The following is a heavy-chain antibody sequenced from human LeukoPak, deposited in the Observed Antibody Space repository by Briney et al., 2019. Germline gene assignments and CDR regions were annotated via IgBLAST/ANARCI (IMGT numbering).Heavy chain of an antibody. J-gene: IGHJ6*03. CDR1: GGTFSSYA. CDR2: IIPIFGTA. V-gene: IGHV1-69*13. CDR3: ARAPAYYDFWSGYYNDGRYYYYMDV. Sequence: SVKVSCKASGGTFSSYAISWVRQAPGQGLEWMGGIIPIFGTANYAQKFQGRVTITADESTSTAYMELSSLRSEDTAVYYCARAPAYYDFWSGYYNDGRYYYYMDVWGKGTTVTVSS. D-gene: IGHD3-3*01.